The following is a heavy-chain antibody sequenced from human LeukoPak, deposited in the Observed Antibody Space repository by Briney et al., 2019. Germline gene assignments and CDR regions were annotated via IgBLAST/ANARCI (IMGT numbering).Heavy chain of an antibody. Sequence: ASVKVSCKASGYTLTDYYIHWVRQAPGQGLEWVGRINPISGGTDYAQKFQGRVTMTRDTSISTAYMELSRLRSDDTAIYYCARDRGQRWGQGTLVTVSS. J-gene: IGHJ1*01. CDR3: ARDRGQR. V-gene: IGHV1-2*06. D-gene: IGHD3-10*01. CDR2: INPISGGT. CDR1: GYTLTDYY.